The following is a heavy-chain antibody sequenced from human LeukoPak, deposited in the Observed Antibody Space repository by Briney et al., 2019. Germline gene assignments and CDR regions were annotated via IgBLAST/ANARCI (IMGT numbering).Heavy chain of an antibody. CDR2: IYSGGST. J-gene: IGHJ4*02. CDR1: GFTVSSNY. V-gene: IGHV3-53*01. CDR3: ARSTGGAAALSFDY. D-gene: IGHD6-13*01. Sequence: PGGSLRLSCAASGFTVSSNYMSWVRQAPGKGLEWVSVIYSGGSTYYADSVKGRFTISRDNSKNTLYLQMNSLRAEDTAVYYCARSTGGAAALSFDYWGQGTLVTVSS.